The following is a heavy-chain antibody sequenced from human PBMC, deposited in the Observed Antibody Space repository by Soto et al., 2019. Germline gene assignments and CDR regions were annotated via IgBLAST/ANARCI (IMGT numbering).Heavy chain of an antibody. V-gene: IGHV4-30-4*01. D-gene: IGHD6-13*01. Sequence: SETLSLTCTVSGGSISSGDYYWTWIRQPPGKGLEWIGYIFYTGSPYYNPSLKSRVTISVDTSKNQFSLKLSSVTAADTAVYYCAREGVSSRWYNYYGMDAWGQGTTVTVS. J-gene: IGHJ6*02. CDR1: GGSISSGDYY. CDR2: IFYTGSP. CDR3: AREGVSSRWYNYYGMDA.